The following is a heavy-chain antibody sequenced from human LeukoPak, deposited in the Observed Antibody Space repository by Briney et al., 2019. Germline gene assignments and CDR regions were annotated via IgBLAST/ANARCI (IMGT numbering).Heavy chain of an antibody. Sequence: GGSLRLSCAASGFTFSSYAMSWVRQAPGKGLEWASSISSSSSYIYYADSVKGRFTISRDNAKNSLYLQMNSLRAEDTAVYYCARDRYSYGFLRREVFYFDYWGQGTLVTVSS. CDR3: ARDRYSYGFLRREVFYFDY. CDR1: GFTFSSYA. CDR2: ISSSSSYI. D-gene: IGHD5-18*01. J-gene: IGHJ4*02. V-gene: IGHV3-21*01.